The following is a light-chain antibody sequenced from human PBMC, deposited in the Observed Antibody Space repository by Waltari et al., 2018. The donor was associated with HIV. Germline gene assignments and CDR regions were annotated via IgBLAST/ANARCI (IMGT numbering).Light chain of an antibody. J-gene: IGKJ2*01. Sequence: MMQSPATLPVSPGEGVTLTCRASQSVYTNVAWYQQRPGQAPRLLIYGATNRAAGFPARFSGGGSGTEFTLTISSLQSEDFSVYFCHQYNNWPYTFGQGTKLDIK. CDR1: QSVYTN. CDR3: HQYNNWPYT. CDR2: GAT. V-gene: IGKV3-15*01.